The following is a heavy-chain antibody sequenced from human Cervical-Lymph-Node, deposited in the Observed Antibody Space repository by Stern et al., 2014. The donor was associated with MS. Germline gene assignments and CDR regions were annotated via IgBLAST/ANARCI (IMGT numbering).Heavy chain of an antibody. J-gene: IGHJ2*01. CDR1: GYSFTSSY. D-gene: IGHD6-13*01. Sequence: QMQLVQSRAEVRKPGASVKVSCKASGYSFTSSYLHWVRQAPGQGLEWMGIINPGDGTASYAQKFQGRVTMTRDTSTDTIYLELNSLKSEDTAVYYCARDVEAAAGYWYFDFWGRGTLVIVSA. CDR3: ARDVEAAAGYWYFDF. V-gene: IGHV1-46*01. CDR2: INPGDGTA.